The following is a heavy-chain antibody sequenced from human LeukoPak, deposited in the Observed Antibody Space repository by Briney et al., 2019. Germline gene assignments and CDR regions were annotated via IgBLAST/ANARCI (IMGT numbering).Heavy chain of an antibody. CDR3: ARDGVDTAMVWDY. Sequence: GASVKVSCNASGGTFSSYAISWVRQAPGQGLGWMGRIIPILGIANYAQKFQGRVTITADKSTSTAYMELSSLRSEDTAVYYCARDGVDTAMVWDYWGQGTLVTVSS. CDR1: GGTFSSYA. V-gene: IGHV1-69*04. CDR2: IIPILGIA. D-gene: IGHD5-18*01. J-gene: IGHJ4*02.